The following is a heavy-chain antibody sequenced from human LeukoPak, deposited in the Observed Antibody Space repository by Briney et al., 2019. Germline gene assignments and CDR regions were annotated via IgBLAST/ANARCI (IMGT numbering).Heavy chain of an antibody. Sequence: GRSLRLSCTASGFTFDDYAMPWVRQAPGKGLEWVSGISWNSGSIDYADSVKGRFTISRDNAKNSLYLQMNSLRSEDTALYYCAKDILYDTSGLGMGNFDYWGQGTLVTVSS. CDR1: GFTFDDYA. J-gene: IGHJ4*02. D-gene: IGHD3-22*01. CDR3: AKDILYDTSGLGMGNFDY. CDR2: ISWNSGSI. V-gene: IGHV3-9*01.